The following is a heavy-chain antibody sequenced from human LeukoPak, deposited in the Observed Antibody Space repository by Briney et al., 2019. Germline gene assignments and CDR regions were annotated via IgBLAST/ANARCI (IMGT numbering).Heavy chain of an antibody. D-gene: IGHD3-3*01. CDR2: IYFSGST. CDR3: ARSYDTNFDY. V-gene: IGHV4-59*01. J-gene: IGHJ4*02. Sequence: PETLSLTCTVSGGTIRSYYWSWIRQPPGKGLEWIGYIYFSGSTSYNPSLKSRVTISVDRSKNQFSLKLSSVAAADTAVYYCARSYDTNFDYWGQGTLVTVSS. CDR1: GGTIRSYY.